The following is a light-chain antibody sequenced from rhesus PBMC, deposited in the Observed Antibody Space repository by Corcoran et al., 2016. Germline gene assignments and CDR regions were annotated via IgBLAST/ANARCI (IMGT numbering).Light chain of an antibody. V-gene: IGKV1-66*01. CDR1: QGINHY. Sequence: DIQMTQSPSSLSASVGDRVTITCRASQGINHYLSWYKQKPGKAPKTLIYDASSLETGVPSRFSGSGSGTGYTLTITVLQPEDIATYYCQQYSNAPPTFGGGTKVEIQ. CDR3: QQYSNAPPT. CDR2: DAS. J-gene: IGKJ4*01.